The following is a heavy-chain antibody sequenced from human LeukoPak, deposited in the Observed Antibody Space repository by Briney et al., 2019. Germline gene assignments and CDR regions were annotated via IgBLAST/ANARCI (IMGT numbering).Heavy chain of an antibody. Sequence: GGSLRLSCAASGFTFSSYGMHWVRQAPGKGLEWVAVISYDGSNKYYADSVKGRFTISRDNSKNTLYLQMNSLRAEDTAVYYCAKRGYCSGGSCRIIGYWGQGTLVTVSS. CDR3: AKRGYCSGGSCRIIGY. CDR2: ISYDGSNK. V-gene: IGHV3-30*18. J-gene: IGHJ4*02. D-gene: IGHD2-15*01. CDR1: GFTFSSYG.